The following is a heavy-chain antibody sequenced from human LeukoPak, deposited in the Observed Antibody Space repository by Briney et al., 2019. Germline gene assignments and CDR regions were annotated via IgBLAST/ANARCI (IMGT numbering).Heavy chain of an antibody. CDR3: ARVEQWLVDYYYYYGMDV. D-gene: IGHD6-19*01. J-gene: IGHJ6*04. Sequence: GGSLRLSCAASGFTFSSYWMSWVRQAPGKGLEWVANIKQDGSEKYYVDSVKGRFTISRDNAKSSLYLQMNSLRAEDTAVYYCARVEQWLVDYYYYYGMDVWGKGTTVTVSP. V-gene: IGHV3-7*03. CDR1: GFTFSSYW. CDR2: IKQDGSEK.